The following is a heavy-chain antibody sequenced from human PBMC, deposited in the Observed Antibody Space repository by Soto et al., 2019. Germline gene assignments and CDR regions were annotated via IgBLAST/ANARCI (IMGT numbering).Heavy chain of an antibody. CDR3: TTVHFDVLTGSFDY. CDR2: IKSKIHGGTT. CDR1: GFTFGNAW. J-gene: IGHJ4*02. Sequence: EVHLVESGGGLVKPGGSLRLSCAASGFTFGNAWMNWFRQAPGKGLEWVGRIKSKIHGGTTDYAAPVRGRFTISRDDSKNTLFLQMNSLKTEDAAVYYCTTVHFDVLTGSFDYWGQGTPVTVSS. D-gene: IGHD3-9*01. V-gene: IGHV3-15*07.